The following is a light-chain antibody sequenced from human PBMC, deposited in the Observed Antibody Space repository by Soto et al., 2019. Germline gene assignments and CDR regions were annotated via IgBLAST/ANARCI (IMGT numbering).Light chain of an antibody. V-gene: IGLV2-14*03. CDR2: DVS. J-gene: IGLJ1*01. Sequence: QSALAQPASVSGSPGQSITISCTGTSSDVCGYNYVSWYQHHPGKAPKFMIFDVSNRPSGVSNRFSGSKSGNTASLTISGLQPEDEADYYCSSYTTSNTRQIVFGTGTKVTV. CDR1: SSDVCGYNY. CDR3: SSYTTSNTRQIV.